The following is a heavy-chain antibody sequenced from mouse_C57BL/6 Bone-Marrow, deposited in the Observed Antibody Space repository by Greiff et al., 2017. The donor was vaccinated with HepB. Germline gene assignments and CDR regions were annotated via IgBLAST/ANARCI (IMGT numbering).Heavy chain of an antibody. J-gene: IGHJ4*01. CDR1: GYTFTSYG. V-gene: IGHV1-81*01. D-gene: IGHD3-2*02. CDR2: IYPRSGNT. CDR3: AKRQLRLRAMDY. Sequence: LVESGAELARPGASVKLSCKASGYTFTSYGISWVKQRTGQGLEWIGEIYPRSGNTYYNEKFKGKATLTADKSSSTAYMELRSLTSEDSAVYFCAKRQLRLRAMDYWGQGTSVTVSS.